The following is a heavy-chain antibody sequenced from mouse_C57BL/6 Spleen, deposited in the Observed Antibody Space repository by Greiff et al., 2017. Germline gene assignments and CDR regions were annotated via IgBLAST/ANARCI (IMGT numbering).Heavy chain of an antibody. J-gene: IGHJ4*01. D-gene: IGHD2-4*01. Sequence: QVQLQQPGPELVKPGASVKISCKASGYAFSSSWMNWVKQRPGKGLEWIGRIYPGDGDTNYNGKFKGKATLTADKSSSTAYMQLSSLTSEDSAVYFCARDYDYDGDYYAMDYWGQGTSVTVSS. CDR2: IYPGDGDT. CDR3: ARDYDYDGDYYAMDY. V-gene: IGHV1-82*01. CDR1: GYAFSSSW.